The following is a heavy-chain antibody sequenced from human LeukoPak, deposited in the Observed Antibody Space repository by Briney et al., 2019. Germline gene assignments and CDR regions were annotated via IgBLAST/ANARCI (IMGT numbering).Heavy chain of an antibody. CDR3: ARGQWLHDFYGMDV. CDR1: GFTFSSYG. Sequence: GGSLRLSCAASGFTFSSYGMHWVRQAPGKGLEWVAVIWYDGSNKYHADSVKGRFTISRDNSKNTLYLQMNSLRAEDTAVYYCARGQWLHDFYGMDVWGQGTTVTVSS. J-gene: IGHJ6*02. CDR2: IWYDGSNK. D-gene: IGHD3-22*01. V-gene: IGHV3-33*01.